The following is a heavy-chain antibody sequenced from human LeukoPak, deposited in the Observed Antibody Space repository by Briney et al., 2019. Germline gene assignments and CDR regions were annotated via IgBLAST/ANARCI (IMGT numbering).Heavy chain of an antibody. D-gene: IGHD6-13*01. J-gene: IGHJ2*01. CDR2: IKQDGSEK. Sequence: GGSLRLSCAASGFTFSTYRMSWVRQAPGKGLEWVANIKQDGSEKHYVDSVKGRFTISRDNAKNSLYLQMSSLRAGDTAVYYCARSDIAADRLDWYFDLWGRGTLVTVSS. CDR1: GFTFSTYR. CDR3: ARSDIAADRLDWYFDL. V-gene: IGHV3-7*01.